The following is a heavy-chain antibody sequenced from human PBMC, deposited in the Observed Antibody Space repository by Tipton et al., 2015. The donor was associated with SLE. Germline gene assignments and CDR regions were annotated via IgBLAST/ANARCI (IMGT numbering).Heavy chain of an antibody. CDR1: GGSIRSGGYY. Sequence: TLSLTCTVSGGSIRSGGYYWSWIRQHPGKGLEWIGYIHDSGATFYNPSLRSRSAISVDASQNQFSLRLTSATAADTAIYYCARHPGASFDFWGQGILVTASS. J-gene: IGHJ4*02. V-gene: IGHV4-31*03. CDR2: IHDSGAT. CDR3: ARHPGASFDF.